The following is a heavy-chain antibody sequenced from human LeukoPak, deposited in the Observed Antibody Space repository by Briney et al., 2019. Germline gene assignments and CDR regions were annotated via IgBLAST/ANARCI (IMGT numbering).Heavy chain of an antibody. J-gene: IGHJ5*02. V-gene: IGHV6-1*01. D-gene: IGHD2-21*01. CDR2: TVYRSKWYY. CDR1: GDSVSSNSAA. CDR3: ARSTALVGDDWVDP. Sequence: SQTLSLTCAISGDSVSSNSAAWNWIRQSPSRGLEWLGRTVYRSKWYYDYVVSVLSRITIHADTSKNQFSLHLNSATPEDTAVYYCARSTALVGDDWVDPWGQGTLVTVSS.